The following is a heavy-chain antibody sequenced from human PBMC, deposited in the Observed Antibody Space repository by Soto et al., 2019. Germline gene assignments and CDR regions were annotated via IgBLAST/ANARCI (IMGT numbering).Heavy chain of an antibody. V-gene: IGHV4-34*01. Sequence: QVQLQQWGAGLLKPSETLSLTCAVYGGSFSGDYWTWIRQSPEKGLEWMGEVNHRGTTYYNPSLKTRVTISVNTPKNQFSLKMSSVTATETAVYYCARGIGYCSSINCYSSRRLRFDSWGQGTLVTVSS. J-gene: IGHJ4*02. D-gene: IGHD2-2*01. CDR2: VNHRGTT. CDR3: ARGIGYCSSINCYSSRRLRFDS. CDR1: GGSFSGDY.